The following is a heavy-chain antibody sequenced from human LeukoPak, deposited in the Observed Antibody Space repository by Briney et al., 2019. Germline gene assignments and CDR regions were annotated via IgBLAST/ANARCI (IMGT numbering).Heavy chain of an antibody. Sequence: PGGSLRLSCAASGFTFSSYAMSWVRQAPGKGLEWVSAISGSGGSTYYADSVKGRFTISRDNSRNTLYLQMNGLRVEDTAVYYCASPNSVRGRLWFFDLWGLGTFVTVSS. CDR1: GFTFSSYA. J-gene: IGHJ2*01. V-gene: IGHV3-23*01. CDR3: ASPNSVRGRLWFFDL. CDR2: ISGSGGST. D-gene: IGHD5-12*01.